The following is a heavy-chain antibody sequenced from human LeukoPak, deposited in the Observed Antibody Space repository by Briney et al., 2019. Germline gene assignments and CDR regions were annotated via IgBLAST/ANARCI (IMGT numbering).Heavy chain of an antibody. CDR1: GYSISSGYY. V-gene: IGHV4-38-2*02. CDR2: IYHSGST. J-gene: IGHJ3*02. CDR3: ARSPNRAFDI. Sequence: SETLSLTCTVSGYSISSGYYWGWIRQPPGKGLEWIGSIYHSGSTYYNPSLKSRVTISVDTSKNQFSLKLSSVTAADTAVYYCARSPNRAFDIWGQGTMVTVSS.